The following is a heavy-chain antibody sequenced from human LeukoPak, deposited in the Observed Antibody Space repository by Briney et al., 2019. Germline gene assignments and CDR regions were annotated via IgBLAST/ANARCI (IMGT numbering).Heavy chain of an antibody. D-gene: IGHD2-15*01. CDR3: ARGGYCSGGSCSPTPEIWFDP. CDR2: IIPIFGTA. CDR1: GGTFSSYA. J-gene: IGHJ5*02. Sequence: SVKVSCKASGGTFSSYAISWVRQAPGQGLEWMGGIIPIFGTANYAQKFQGRVTITTDESTSTAYMELSSLRSEDTAVYYCARGGYCSGGSCSPTPEIWFDPWGQGTLVTVSS. V-gene: IGHV1-69*05.